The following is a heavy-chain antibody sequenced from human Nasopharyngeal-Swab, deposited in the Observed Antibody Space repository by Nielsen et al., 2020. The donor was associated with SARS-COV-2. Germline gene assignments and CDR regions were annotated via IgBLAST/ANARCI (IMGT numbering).Heavy chain of an antibody. Sequence: SETLSLTCAVSGGSISSGGYSWSWIRQPPGKGLEWIGYIYHSGRTYYNPSLKSRVTISVDRSKNQFSLKLSSVTAADTAVYYCARGGVVPWFDYWGQGTLVTVSS. CDR2: IYHSGRT. CDR1: GGSISSGGYS. CDR3: ARGGVVPWFDY. V-gene: IGHV4-30-2*01. D-gene: IGHD3-3*01. J-gene: IGHJ4*02.